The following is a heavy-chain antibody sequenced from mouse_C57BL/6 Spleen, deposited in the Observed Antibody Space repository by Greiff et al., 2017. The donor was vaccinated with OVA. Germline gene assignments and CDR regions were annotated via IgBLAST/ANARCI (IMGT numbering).Heavy chain of an antibody. CDR3: ARKASDWEGYYFDY. J-gene: IGHJ2*01. CDR2: ISSGSSTI. D-gene: IGHD4-1*01. CDR1: GFTFSDYG. Sequence: EVKVVESGGGLVKPGGSLKLSCAASGFTFSDYGMHWVRQAPEKGLEWVAYISSGSSTIYYADTVKGRFTISRDNAKNTLFLQMTSLRSEDTAMYYCARKASDWEGYYFDYWGQGTTLTVSS. V-gene: IGHV5-17*01.